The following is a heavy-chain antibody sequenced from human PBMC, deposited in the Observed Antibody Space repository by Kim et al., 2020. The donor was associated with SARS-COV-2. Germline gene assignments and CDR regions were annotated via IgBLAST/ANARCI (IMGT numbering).Heavy chain of an antibody. V-gene: IGHV3-49*04. D-gene: IGHD4-4*01. CDR1: GFTFGGYT. CDR3: TSYSNRRCDY. CDR2: ISSSASGGTS. J-gene: IGHJ4*03. Sequence: GGSLRLSCTASGFTFGGYTMNWVRQAPGKGLEWVACISSSASGGTSADAVTVKCRFTSERDESTRIVQMQRHSLKTADTAEYSSTSYSNRRCDYGGHGA.